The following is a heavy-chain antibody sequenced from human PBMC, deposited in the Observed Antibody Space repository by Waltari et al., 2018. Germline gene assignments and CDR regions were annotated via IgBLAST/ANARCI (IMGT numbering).Heavy chain of an antibody. CDR2: ISGGGGST. V-gene: IGHV3-23*04. D-gene: IGHD2-15*01. J-gene: IGHJ4*02. CDR1: GFTFSSYA. Sequence: EVQLVESGGGLEQPGGSLRLSCAASGFTFSSYAMSWVRQAPGKGLEWVSDISGGGGSTYYADSGKGRFTISRDNAKNTLFLQMNSLRAEDTAVYYCAKVAPAYYFDYWGQGTLVTVSS. CDR3: AKVAPAYYFDY.